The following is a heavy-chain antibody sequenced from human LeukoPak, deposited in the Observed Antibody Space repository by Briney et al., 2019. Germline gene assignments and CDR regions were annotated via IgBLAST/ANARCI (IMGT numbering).Heavy chain of an antibody. V-gene: IGHV3-30*02. CDR3: AKDARIVGATIAAYFQH. J-gene: IGHJ1*01. Sequence: PGGSLRLXCAASGFTFSSYGMHWVRQAPGKGLEGVAFIRYDGSNKYYADSVKGRFTSSRDNSKNTLYLQMNSLRAEDTAVYYCAKDARIVGATIAAYFQHWGQGTLVTVSS. D-gene: IGHD1-26*01. CDR1: GFTFSSYG. CDR2: IRYDGSNK.